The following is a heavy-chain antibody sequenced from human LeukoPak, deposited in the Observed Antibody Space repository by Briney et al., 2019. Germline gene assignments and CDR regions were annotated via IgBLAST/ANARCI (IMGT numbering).Heavy chain of an antibody. J-gene: IGHJ6*02. D-gene: IGHD3-3*01. V-gene: IGHV4-31*03. CDR2: IYYSGST. CDR1: GGSISSGGYY. CDR3: ARDTHINVDYDFWSGSPYGMDV. Sequence: PSETLSLTCTVSGGSISSGGYYWSWIRQHPGKGLEWIGYIYYSGSTYYNPSLKSRVTISVDTSKNQFSLKLSSVTAADTAVYYCARDTHINVDYDFWSGSPYGMDVWGQGTTVTVSS.